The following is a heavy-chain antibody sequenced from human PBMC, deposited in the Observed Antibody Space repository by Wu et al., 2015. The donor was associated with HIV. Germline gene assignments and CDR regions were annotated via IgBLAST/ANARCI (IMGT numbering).Heavy chain of an antibody. CDR3: ASPPSLWFGSYMDYYYYGMDV. CDR1: GYTFTGYY. CDR2: INPNSGGT. V-gene: IGHV1-2*02. D-gene: IGHD3-10*01. Sequence: QVQLVQSGAEVKKPGASVKVSCKASGYTFTGYYMHWVRQAPGQGLEWMGWINPNSGGTNYAQKFQGRVTMTRDTSISTAYMELSRLRSDDTAVYYCASPPSLWFGSYMDYYYYGMDVWGQGTTVTVSS. J-gene: IGHJ6*02.